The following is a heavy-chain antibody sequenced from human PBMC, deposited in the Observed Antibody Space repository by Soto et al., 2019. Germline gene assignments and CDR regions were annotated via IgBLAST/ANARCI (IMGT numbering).Heavy chain of an antibody. Sequence: GGSLRLSCAASGFTFSNYGIHWVRQAPGKGLEWVALISSDGSNQYYADSVEGRFTISRDNSRYTVFLRVSSLRSDDTAIYYCATGAHWGYFWGQGTLVTVSS. D-gene: IGHD7-27*01. CDR3: ATGAHWGYF. V-gene: IGHV3-30*03. CDR1: GFTFSNYG. J-gene: IGHJ4*02. CDR2: ISSDGSNQ.